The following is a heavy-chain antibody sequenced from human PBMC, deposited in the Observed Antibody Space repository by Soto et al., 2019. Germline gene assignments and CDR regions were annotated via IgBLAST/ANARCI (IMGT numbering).Heavy chain of an antibody. J-gene: IGHJ4*02. Sequence: SETLSLTCAVSGGSISSGGYSWSWIRQPPGKGLEWIGYIYNSGSTYYNPSLKSRVTISVDRSKNQFSLKLSSVTAADTAVYYCASSHAGAHITAAVHWGQGTLVTVSS. CDR2: IYNSGST. CDR1: GGSISSGGYS. V-gene: IGHV4-30-2*01. CDR3: ASSHAGAHITAAVH. D-gene: IGHD6-13*01.